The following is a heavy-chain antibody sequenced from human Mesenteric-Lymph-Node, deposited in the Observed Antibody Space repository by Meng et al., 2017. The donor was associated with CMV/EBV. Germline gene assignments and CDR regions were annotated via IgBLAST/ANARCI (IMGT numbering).Heavy chain of an antibody. D-gene: IGHD1-26*01. Sequence: GESLKISCTASGFNVGDYTMSLVRQAPGKGLEWVGFIRSKGYCGTKEYSASVKGRFTISRDDSKGIAYLQMNGLKTEDTAMYYCSRRELLGVRNYYYAMDVWGQGTTVTVSS. J-gene: IGHJ6*02. CDR2: IRSKGYCGTK. CDR1: GFNVGDYT. CDR3: SRRELLGVRNYYYAMDV. V-gene: IGHV3-49*04.